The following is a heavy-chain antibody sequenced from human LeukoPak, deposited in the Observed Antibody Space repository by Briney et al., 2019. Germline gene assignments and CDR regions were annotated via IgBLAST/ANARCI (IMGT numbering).Heavy chain of an antibody. D-gene: IGHD3-16*01. Sequence: PSETLSLTCTVSGGSISNDYWSWIRQPAGKRLEWIGHIYISGITNYNPSLKSRVTMSMDTSKNQFSLKLTSVTAADTAVYYCARDRAKYYAPGMSSVFEFWGQGTLVTVSS. CDR3: ARDRAKYYAPGMSSVFEF. V-gene: IGHV4-4*07. CDR2: IYISGIT. CDR1: GGSISNDY. J-gene: IGHJ4*02.